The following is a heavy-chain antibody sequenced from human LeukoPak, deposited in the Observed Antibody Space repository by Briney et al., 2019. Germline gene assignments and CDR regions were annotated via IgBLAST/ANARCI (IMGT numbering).Heavy chain of an antibody. J-gene: IGHJ4*02. V-gene: IGHV5-51*01. CDR1: GYSFTTYW. Sequence: GESLKISCKGSGYSFTTYWIGWVRQMPGKGLEWMGIIYPGDSDSRYSPSFQGQVTISAGESISTAYLQWSSLKASDTAMYYCARLSGRATIDYWGQGTLVTVSS. CDR3: ARLSGRATIDY. CDR2: IYPGDSDS. D-gene: IGHD3-10*01.